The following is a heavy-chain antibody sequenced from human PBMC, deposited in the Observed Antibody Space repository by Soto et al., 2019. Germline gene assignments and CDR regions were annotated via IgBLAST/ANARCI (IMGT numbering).Heavy chain of an antibody. Sequence: EMQLVESGGGLVQPGGSLRLSCAASGFTVSSNYMSWVRQAPGKGLEWVSVIYSGGSTYYADSVKGRFTISRDNSKNTLYLQMNSLRAEDTAVYYCAREGKLEPGVIWGQGTMVTVSS. D-gene: IGHD1-1*01. CDR2: IYSGGST. J-gene: IGHJ3*02. CDR1: GFTVSSNY. CDR3: AREGKLEPGVI. V-gene: IGHV3-66*01.